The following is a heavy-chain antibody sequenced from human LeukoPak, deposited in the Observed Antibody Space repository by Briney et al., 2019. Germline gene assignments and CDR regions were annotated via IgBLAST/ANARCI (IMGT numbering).Heavy chain of an antibody. D-gene: IGHD3-22*01. Sequence: PGGSLRLSCAASGFTFSSYAISWVRQAPGKGLEWVSAISGSGGSTYYTDSVKGRFTISRDNSKNTLYLQMNSLRAEDTAVYQCAKGRFYHDNSDAFEFWGQGTMVTVSS. CDR3: AKGRFYHDNSDAFEF. V-gene: IGHV3-23*01. J-gene: IGHJ3*01. CDR1: GFTFSSYA. CDR2: ISGSGGST.